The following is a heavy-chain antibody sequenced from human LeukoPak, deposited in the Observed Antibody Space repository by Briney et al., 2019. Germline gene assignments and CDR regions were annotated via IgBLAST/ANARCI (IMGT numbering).Heavy chain of an antibody. CDR1: GFSANNNY. V-gene: IGHV3-66*01. CDR2: IYSGGST. CDR3: ARDTRGRYHYDWD. J-gene: IGHJ4*02. D-gene: IGHD5-12*01. Sequence: GGSLRLSCVPSGFSANNNYMSSVREALRNGLEWVSAIYSGGSTYYADSVKGRFTISRDNSKNTLYLQMNTLSAEDTAVYYCARDTRGRYHYDWDRGPGIIVTV.